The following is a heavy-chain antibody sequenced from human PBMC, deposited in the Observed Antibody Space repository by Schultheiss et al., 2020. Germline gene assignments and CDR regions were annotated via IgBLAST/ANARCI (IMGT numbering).Heavy chain of an antibody. CDR2: ISGSGGST. D-gene: IGHD2-15*01. CDR3: AKTSLGYCSGGSCYSQRAPPYYYGMDV. CDR1: GFTFSSYA. Sequence: WGSLRLSCAASGFTFSSYAMSWDRQAPGKGLEWVSAISGSGGSTYYADSVKGRFTISRDNSKNTLYLQMNSLRAEDTAVYYCAKTSLGYCSGGSCYSQRAPPYYYGMDVWGQGTTVTVSS. J-gene: IGHJ6*02. V-gene: IGHV3-23*01.